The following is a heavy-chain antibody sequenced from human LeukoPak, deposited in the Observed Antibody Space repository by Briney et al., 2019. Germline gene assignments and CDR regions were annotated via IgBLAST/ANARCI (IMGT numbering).Heavy chain of an antibody. Sequence: SQTLSLTCTVSGGSISSGSYYWSWIRQPAGKGLEWIGRIYTSGSTNYNPSLKSRVTISVDTSKNQFSLKLSSVAAADTAVYYCARDGGLLWFGELFSWFDPWGQGTLVTVSS. J-gene: IGHJ5*02. V-gene: IGHV4-61*02. CDR2: IYTSGST. D-gene: IGHD3-10*01. CDR3: ARDGGLLWFGELFSWFDP. CDR1: GGSISSGSYY.